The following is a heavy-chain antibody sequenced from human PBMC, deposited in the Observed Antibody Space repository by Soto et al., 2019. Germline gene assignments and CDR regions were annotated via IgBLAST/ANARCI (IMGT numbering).Heavy chain of an antibody. CDR3: ARDSGYDFWSGYYDY. CDR2: IYSGGST. Sequence: GGSLRLSCAASGFTVSSNYMSWVRQAPGKGLEWVSVIYSGGSTYYADSVKGRFTISRDNSKNTLYLQMNSLRAEDTAVYYCARDSGYDFWSGYYDYWGQGTLVTVSS. CDR1: GFTVSSNY. J-gene: IGHJ4*02. V-gene: IGHV3-66*01. D-gene: IGHD3-3*01.